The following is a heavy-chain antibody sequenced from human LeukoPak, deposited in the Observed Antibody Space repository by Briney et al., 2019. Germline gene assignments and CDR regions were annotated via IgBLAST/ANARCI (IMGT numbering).Heavy chain of an antibody. CDR3: ARVGYEGAYYYYYYMDV. D-gene: IGHD5-12*01. V-gene: IGHV1-69*01. Sequence: SVKVSYKASGGTFSSYAISWVRQAPGQGLEWMGGIIPIFGTANYAQKFQGRVTITADESTSTAYMELSSLRSEDTAVYYCARVGYEGAYYYYYYMDVWGKGTTVTVSS. CDR1: GGTFSSYA. J-gene: IGHJ6*03. CDR2: IIPIFGTA.